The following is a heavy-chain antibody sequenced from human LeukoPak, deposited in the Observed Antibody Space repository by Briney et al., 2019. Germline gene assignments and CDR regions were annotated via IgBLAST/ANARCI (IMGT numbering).Heavy chain of an antibody. CDR1: GGSISSYY. V-gene: IGHV4-59*01. Sequence: SETLSLTCTVSGGSISSYYWSWIRQPPGKGLEWIGYIYYSGSTNYNPSLKSRVTISVDTSKNQFSLKLSSVTAADTAVYYCARVPRGYYGSGKYYFDYWGQGTLVTVSS. D-gene: IGHD3-10*01. CDR3: ARVPRGYYGSGKYYFDY. J-gene: IGHJ4*02. CDR2: IYYSGST.